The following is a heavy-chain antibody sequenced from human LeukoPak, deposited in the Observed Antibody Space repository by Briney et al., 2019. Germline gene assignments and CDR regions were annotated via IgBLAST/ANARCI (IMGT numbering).Heavy chain of an antibody. CDR3: ARSDTAMVYFDY. D-gene: IGHD5-18*01. CDR1: GFTYSSYG. Sequence: GGSLRLSGAASGFTYSSYGMHWVRQAPGKGLEWVAFIRYDGSNKYYADSVKGRFTISRDNSKNTLYLQMNSLRAEDTAVYYCARSDTAMVYFDYWGQGTLVTVSS. V-gene: IGHV3-30*02. CDR2: IRYDGSNK. J-gene: IGHJ4*02.